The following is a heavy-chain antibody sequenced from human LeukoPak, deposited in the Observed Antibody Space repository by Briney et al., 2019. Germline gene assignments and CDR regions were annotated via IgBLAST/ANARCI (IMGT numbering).Heavy chain of an antibody. D-gene: IGHD5-12*01. CDR1: RYTFTNHP. V-gene: IGHV1-2*02. Sequence: ASVTGSCKASRYTFTNHPMHWVRQAPGQGLEWMGWINPNSGDIKYVQKFQGRVTMTRDPSISTAYMELSGLRADDTAVYYCAKERYTAYGNFDYWGQGTQVTVSS. J-gene: IGHJ4*02. CDR3: AKERYTAYGNFDY. CDR2: INPNSGDI.